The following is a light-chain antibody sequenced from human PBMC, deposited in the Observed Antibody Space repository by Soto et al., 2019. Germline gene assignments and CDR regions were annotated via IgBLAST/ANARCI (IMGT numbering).Light chain of an antibody. J-gene: IGKJ1*01. CDR1: QSVSSSY. CDR3: QQRET. CDR2: GAS. Sequence: EIVLTQSPSTLSLSPGERVTLSCRASQSVSSSYLAWYQQKPGQAPRLLIYGASSMATGIPDRFSGSVSGTDFTLTISRLEPEDFAVYYCQQRETFGQGTKVEIK. V-gene: IGKV3-20*01.